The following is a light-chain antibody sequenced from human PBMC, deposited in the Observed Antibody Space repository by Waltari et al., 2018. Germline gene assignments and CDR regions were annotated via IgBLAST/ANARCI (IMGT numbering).Light chain of an antibody. V-gene: IGLV2-14*03. J-gene: IGLJ2*01. CDR1: GSAAGASDY. Sequence: QSALTQPASVSGSPGQSITISCSGIGSAAGASDYVSWHQHHPGKAPQFIIYDVTNRPSGVSDRFSASKSANTASLTISGLQPEDEGDYYCSVQALDGVVLFGGGTKLTVL. CDR3: SVQALDGVVL. CDR2: DVT.